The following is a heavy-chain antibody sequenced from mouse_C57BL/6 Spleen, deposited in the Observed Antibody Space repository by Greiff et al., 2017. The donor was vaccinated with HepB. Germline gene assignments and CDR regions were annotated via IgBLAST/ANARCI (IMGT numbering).Heavy chain of an antibody. J-gene: IGHJ2*01. CDR3: ARAGYYGSSSYYFDY. CDR2: IDPSDSYT. D-gene: IGHD1-1*01. CDR1: GYTFTSYW. V-gene: IGHV1-59*01. Sequence: VQLQQPGAELVRPGTSVKLSCKASGYTFTSYWMHWVKQRPGQGLEWIGVIDPSDSYTNYNQKFKGKATLTVDTSSSTAYMQLSSLTSEDSAVYYCARAGYYGSSSYYFDYWGQGTTLTVSS.